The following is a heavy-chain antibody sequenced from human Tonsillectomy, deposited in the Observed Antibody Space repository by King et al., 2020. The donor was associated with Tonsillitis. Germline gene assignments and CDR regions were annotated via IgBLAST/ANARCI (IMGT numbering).Heavy chain of an antibody. D-gene: IGHD6-19*01. J-gene: IGHJ4*01. CDR1: GFTFSTFS. Sequence: VQLVVSGGGLVKPGGSLRLSCAASGFTFSTFSMNWVRQAPGKGLEWVTSITSTTNYIYYADSVKGRLAISRDDAKNSLYLQMNSLRAEDTAVYYCARDRPYSSGDFAYWGQGTLVTVSS. V-gene: IGHV3-21*01. CDR2: ITSTTNYI. CDR3: ARDRPYSSGDFAY.